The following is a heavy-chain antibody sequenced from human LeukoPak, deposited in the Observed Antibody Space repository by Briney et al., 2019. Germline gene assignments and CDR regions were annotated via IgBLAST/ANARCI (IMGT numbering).Heavy chain of an antibody. J-gene: IGHJ4*02. Sequence: ASVKVSCKASGYTFTSYGIGWVRQAPGQGLEWMGWISAYNGNTNYAQKLQGRVTMTTDTSTSTAYMELRSLRSDDTAVYYCAREATCSSTSCSVDYWGQGTLVTVSS. CDR2: ISAYNGNT. CDR3: AREATCSSTSCSVDY. D-gene: IGHD2-2*01. V-gene: IGHV1-18*01. CDR1: GYTFTSYG.